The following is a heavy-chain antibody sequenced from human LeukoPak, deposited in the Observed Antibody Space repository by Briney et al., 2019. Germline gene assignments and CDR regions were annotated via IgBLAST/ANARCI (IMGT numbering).Heavy chain of an antibody. CDR1: GFTFSTHA. D-gene: IGHD6-13*01. CDR2: ISASGGST. CDR3: AKGPRQQLVTRFDN. J-gene: IGHJ4*02. V-gene: IGHV3-23*01. Sequence: GGSLRLSCAASGFTFSTHAVSWVRQAPGKGLEWVSDISASGGSTYYADSVKGRFTVSGDNSKNTLYLQMSSLRADDTAVYYCAKGPRQQLVTRFDNWGQGTLVTVSS.